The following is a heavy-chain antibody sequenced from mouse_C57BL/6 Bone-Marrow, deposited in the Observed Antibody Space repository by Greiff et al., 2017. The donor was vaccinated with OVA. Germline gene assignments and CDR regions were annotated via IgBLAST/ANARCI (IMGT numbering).Heavy chain of an antibody. Sequence: EVQLQQSGPELVKPGASVKISCKASGYSFTDYNMNWVKQSNGKSLEWIGVINPNYGTTSYNQKFKGKATLTVDQSSSTAYMQLNSLSSEDSAVYYCARGGTTVVATNGDAMDNWGQGTSVTVSS. CDR2: INPNYGTT. D-gene: IGHD1-1*01. J-gene: IGHJ4*01. V-gene: IGHV1-39*01. CDR3: ARGGTTVVATNGDAMDN. CDR1: GYSFTDYN.